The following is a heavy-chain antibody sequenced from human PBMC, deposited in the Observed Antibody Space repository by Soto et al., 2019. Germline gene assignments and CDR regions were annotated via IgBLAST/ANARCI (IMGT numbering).Heavy chain of an antibody. CDR2: IIPIFGTA. J-gene: IGHJ6*02. Sequence: SVKVSCKASGGTFSSYAISWVRQAPGQGLEWMGGIIPIFGTANYAQKFQGRVTITADESTSTAYMELSSLRSEDTAVYYCAREASARGGYYDSTITRPHDYYYGMDVWGQGTTVTVSS. CDR1: GGTFSSYA. D-gene: IGHD3-22*01. CDR3: AREASARGGYYDSTITRPHDYYYGMDV. V-gene: IGHV1-69*13.